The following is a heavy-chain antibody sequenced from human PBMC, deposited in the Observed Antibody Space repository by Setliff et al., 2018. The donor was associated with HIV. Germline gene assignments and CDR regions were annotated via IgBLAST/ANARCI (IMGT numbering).Heavy chain of an antibody. D-gene: IGHD3-22*01. CDR2: INHSGST. CDR3: ARQDYYYDSSGYYRWWEPFSWYFGL. V-gene: IGHV4-34*01. Sequence: SETLSLTCAVYGGSFSGYYWSWLRQPPGKGLEWIGEINHSGSTNYNPSPKSRVTISVDTSKNQFSLKLSSVTAADTAVYYCARQDYYYDSSGYYRWWEPFSWYFGLWGRGTLVTVSS. J-gene: IGHJ2*01. CDR1: GGSFSGYY.